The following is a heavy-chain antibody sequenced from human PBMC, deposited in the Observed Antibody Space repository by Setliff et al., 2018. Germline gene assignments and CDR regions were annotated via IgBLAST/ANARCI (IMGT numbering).Heavy chain of an antibody. J-gene: IGHJ3*02. CDR1: GYTFISYG. D-gene: IGHD2-2*01. CDR3: ARVLFHCSSTSCYLDAFDI. Sequence: ASVKVSCKASGYTFISYGISWVRQAPGQGLEWMGWISAYNGNTNYAQKLQGRVTMTSDTSTSTAYMELRSLRSDDTAVYYCARVLFHCSSTSCYLDAFDIWGQGTMVTVSS. V-gene: IGHV1-18*01. CDR2: ISAYNGNT.